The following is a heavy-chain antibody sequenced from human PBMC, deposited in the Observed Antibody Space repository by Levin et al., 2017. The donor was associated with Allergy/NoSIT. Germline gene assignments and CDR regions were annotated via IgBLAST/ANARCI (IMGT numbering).Heavy chain of an antibody. J-gene: IGHJ2*01. CDR2: IKSKTDGGTT. Sequence: PGGSLRLSCAASGFTFSNAWMSWVRQAPGKGLEWVGRIKSKTDGGTTDYAAPVKGRFTISRDDSKNTLYLQMNSLKTEDTAVYYCTTEDTHGDPKYWYFDLWGRGTLVTVSS. D-gene: IGHD5-18*01. V-gene: IGHV3-15*01. CDR3: TTEDTHGDPKYWYFDL. CDR1: GFTFSNAW.